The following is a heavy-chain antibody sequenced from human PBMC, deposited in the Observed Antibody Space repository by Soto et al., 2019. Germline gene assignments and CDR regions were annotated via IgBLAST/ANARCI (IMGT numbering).Heavy chain of an antibody. V-gene: IGHV4-34*01. CDR2: INHSGST. D-gene: IGHD5-18*01. CDR3: ARGRIRLWYPFDY. J-gene: IGHJ4*02. CDR1: GGSFSGYY. Sequence: PSQTLSLTCAVYGGSFSGYYWCCIRQPPGKGLEWIGDINHSGSTNYNPSPKSRVTISVDTSKNQFSLKLSSVTAADTAVYYCARGRIRLWYPFDYWGQGTLVTVSS.